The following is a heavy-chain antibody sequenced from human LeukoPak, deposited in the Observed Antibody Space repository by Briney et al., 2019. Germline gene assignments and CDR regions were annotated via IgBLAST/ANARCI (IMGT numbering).Heavy chain of an antibody. V-gene: IGHV4-59*08. Sequence: SETLSLTCTVSGGSISSYYWSWIRQPPGKGLEWIGYIYYSGSTNYNPSLKSRVTISVDSPRNQFSLRLTSLTAADTAVYYCARLVTVTTGDYFDYWGQGNLVTVSS. CDR3: ARLVTVTTGDYFDY. J-gene: IGHJ4*02. CDR1: GGSISSYY. D-gene: IGHD4-17*01. CDR2: IYYSGST.